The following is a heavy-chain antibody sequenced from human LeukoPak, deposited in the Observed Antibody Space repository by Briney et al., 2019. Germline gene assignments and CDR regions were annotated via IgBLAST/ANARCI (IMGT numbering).Heavy chain of an antibody. CDR3: ASESVVTHYFDY. CDR1: GDSITSHY. V-gene: IGHV4-59*06. Sequence: SETLSLTCTVSGDSITSHYWSWIRQHPGKGLEWIGYIYYSGSTYYNPSLKSRVTISVDTSKNQFSLKLSSVTAADTAVYYCASESVVTHYFDYWGQGTLVTVSS. J-gene: IGHJ4*02. CDR2: IYYSGST. D-gene: IGHD3-22*01.